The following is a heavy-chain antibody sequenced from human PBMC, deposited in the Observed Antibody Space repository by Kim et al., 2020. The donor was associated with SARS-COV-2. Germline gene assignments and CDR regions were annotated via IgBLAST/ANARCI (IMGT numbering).Heavy chain of an antibody. J-gene: IGHJ4*02. CDR3: ARLGNYYGSGSYYNDY. D-gene: IGHD3-10*01. Sequence: NPSLKSRVTISVDTSKNQFSLKLSSVTAADTAVYYCARLGNYYGSGSYYNDYWGQGTLVTVSS. V-gene: IGHV4-59*08.